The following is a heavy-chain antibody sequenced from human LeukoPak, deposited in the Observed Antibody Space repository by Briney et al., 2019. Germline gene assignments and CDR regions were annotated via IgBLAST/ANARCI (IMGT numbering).Heavy chain of an antibody. J-gene: IGHJ4*02. V-gene: IGHV1-2*02. CDR2: INPNSGGT. CDR3: AREPGGGDYEFDY. D-gene: IGHD4-17*01. CDR1: GYTFTGYY. Sequence: GASVKVSCKASGYTFTGYYMHWVRQAPGQGLEWMGWINPNSGGTNYAQKFQGRVTMTRDTSISTAYMELSRLRSDDTAVCYCAREPGGGDYEFDYWGQGTLVTVSS.